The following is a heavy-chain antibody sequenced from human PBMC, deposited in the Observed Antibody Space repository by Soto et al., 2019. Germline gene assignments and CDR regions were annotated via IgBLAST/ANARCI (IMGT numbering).Heavy chain of an antibody. CDR2: VYYSGIT. V-gene: IGHV4-39*01. CDR1: CGTFSSSSYY. D-gene: IGHD1-26*01. CDR3: ARHSRGRDGYFLWELEY. Sequence: PSETLSLTCTVSCGTFSSSSYYWAWIRQPPGKGLEWIGSVYYSGITRCNPSLKSRVTISVDTAKNQFSLKLSSVAAADTAVYYCARHSRGRDGYFLWELEYWGQGTLVTVSS. J-gene: IGHJ4*02.